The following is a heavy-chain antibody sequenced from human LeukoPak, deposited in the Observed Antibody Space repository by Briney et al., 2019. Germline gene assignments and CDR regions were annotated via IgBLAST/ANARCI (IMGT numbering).Heavy chain of an antibody. CDR1: GFPFSNSR. Sequence: EGSLRLSCVVSGFPFSNSRMYWVRQAPGKGLEGVANIKKDGSGISYVDSVKGRFIISRDNAMNSLYLQMNSLRVEDTAVYFCAGGNSIDVWGKGTAVTVSS. D-gene: IGHD3-16*01. V-gene: IGHV3-7*03. J-gene: IGHJ6*04. CDR2: IKKDGSGI. CDR3: AGGNSIDV.